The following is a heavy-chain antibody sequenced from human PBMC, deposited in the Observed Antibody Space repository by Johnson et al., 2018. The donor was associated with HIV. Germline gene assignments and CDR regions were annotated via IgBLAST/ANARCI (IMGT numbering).Heavy chain of an antibody. D-gene: IGHD3-10*01. CDR1: GFTFSDYY. V-gene: IGHV3-11*01. J-gene: IGHJ3*02. Sequence: QVQLVESGGDLVQPGGYLRLSCAASGFTFSDYYMSWIRQAPGKGLEWVSYISPSDSTIYYADSVKGRFTISRDNSKNTLYLQMNSLRAEDTAVYYCARAGGSGDAFDIWGQGTMVTVSS. CDR3: ARAGGSGDAFDI. CDR2: ISPSDSTI.